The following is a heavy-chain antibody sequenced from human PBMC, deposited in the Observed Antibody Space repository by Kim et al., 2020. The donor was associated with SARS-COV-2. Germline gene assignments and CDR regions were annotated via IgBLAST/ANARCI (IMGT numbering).Heavy chain of an antibody. Sequence: GESLKISCQGSGYRFTSYWISWVRQMPGKGLEWMGRIDPSDSYTTYNPSFQGHVTFSADKSISTAYLQWSSLKASATAMYYCARTHNYGSGSYYSPDYWAQGTLVTVSS. CDR1: GYRFTSYW. V-gene: IGHV5-10-1*01. CDR2: IDPSDSYT. CDR3: ARTHNYGSGSYYSPDY. J-gene: IGHJ4*02. D-gene: IGHD3-10*01.